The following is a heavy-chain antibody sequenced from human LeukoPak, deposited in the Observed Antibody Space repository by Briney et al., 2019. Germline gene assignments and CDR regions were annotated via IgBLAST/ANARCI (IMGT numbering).Heavy chain of an antibody. D-gene: IGHD2-2*01. CDR3: ARGRYCTSTRCYELAFDI. J-gene: IGHJ3*02. V-gene: IGHV3-21*01. CDR1: GGSISSSS. CDR2: ISDSSSEI. Sequence: NPSETLSLTCTVSGGSISSSSYYWGWIRQPPGKGLEWVSSISDSSSEIYYADSVKGRFTISRDNAKNSLYLQMNSLRAEDTAVYYCARGRYCTSTRCYELAFDIWGQGTMVTVSS.